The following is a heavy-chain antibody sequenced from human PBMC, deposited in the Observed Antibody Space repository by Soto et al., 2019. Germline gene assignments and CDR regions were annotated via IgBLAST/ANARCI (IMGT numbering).Heavy chain of an antibody. J-gene: IGHJ4*02. CDR3: AKSSLKYCSSTSCFYFDY. D-gene: IGHD2-2*01. Sequence: GSLRLSCAASGFTFSSYAMSWVRQAPGRGLEWVSVISGSGGTTYLADSVKGRFTISRDNSKNTLYVQMNSLRAEDTAVYYCAKSSLKYCSSTSCFYFDYWGQGTLVTVSS. CDR2: ISGSGGTT. CDR1: GFTFSSYA. V-gene: IGHV3-23*01.